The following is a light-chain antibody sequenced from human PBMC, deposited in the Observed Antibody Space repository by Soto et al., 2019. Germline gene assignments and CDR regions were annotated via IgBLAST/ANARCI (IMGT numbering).Light chain of an antibody. Sequence: QSVLTQPASVSGSPGQSIAISCTGTSSDIGAYAYVSWYRQHPGKIPKLIVFDVNYRPSGVSSRFSGSKSGNTASLTISGLQAEDEADYYCGSYTRSNSVIFGGGTKVTVL. CDR1: SSDIGAYAY. J-gene: IGLJ2*01. CDR2: DVN. CDR3: GSYTRSNSVI. V-gene: IGLV2-14*03.